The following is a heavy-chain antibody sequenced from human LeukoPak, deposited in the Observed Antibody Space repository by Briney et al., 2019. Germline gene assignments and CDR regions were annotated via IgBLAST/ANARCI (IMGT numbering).Heavy chain of an antibody. CDR3: ARDLHPRLTGYFDY. Sequence: GGSLRLSCAASGFTFNSYSMNWVRQAPGQGLEWVSYISTTSSTIYYADSVKGRFTISRDNAKNSLYLQMNSLRAEDTAVYYCARDLHPRLTGYFDYWGQGTLVTGSS. CDR1: GFTFNSYS. J-gene: IGHJ4*02. D-gene: IGHD3-16*01. CDR2: ISTTSSTI. V-gene: IGHV3-48*01.